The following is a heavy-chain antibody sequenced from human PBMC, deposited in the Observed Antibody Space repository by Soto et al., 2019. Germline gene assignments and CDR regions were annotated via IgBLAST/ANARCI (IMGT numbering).Heavy chain of an antibody. V-gene: IGHV3-30-3*01. J-gene: IGHJ5*02. D-gene: IGHD5-12*01. CDR1: GFTFSSYA. CDR3: ARDWNSGYDLSYWFDP. Sequence: GESLKISCAASGFTFSSYAMHWVRQAPGKGLEWVAVISYDGSNKYYADSVKGRFTISRDNSKNTLYLQMNSLRAEDTAVYYCARDWNSGYDLSYWFDPWGQGTLVTVSS. CDR2: ISYDGSNK.